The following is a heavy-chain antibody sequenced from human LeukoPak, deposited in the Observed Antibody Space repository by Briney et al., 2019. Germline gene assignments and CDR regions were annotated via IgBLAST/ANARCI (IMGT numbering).Heavy chain of an antibody. D-gene: IGHD3-22*01. CDR3: ARHGLSGSGYSQFDY. J-gene: IGHJ4*02. CDR2: IYHSGST. Sequence: PSETLSLTCAVSGYSISSGFYWGWIRQPPGEGLEWIGNIYHSGSTYYNPSLKSRVTISVDTSNNQFSLKLSSVTTADTAVYYCARHGLSGSGYSQFDYWGQGTLVTVSS. CDR1: GYSISSGFY. V-gene: IGHV4-38-2*01.